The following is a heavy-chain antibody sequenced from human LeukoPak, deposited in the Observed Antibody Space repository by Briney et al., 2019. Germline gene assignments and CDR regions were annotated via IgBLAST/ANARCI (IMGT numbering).Heavy chain of an antibody. J-gene: IGHJ4*02. CDR1: GFTFSTYS. D-gene: IGHD1-26*01. Sequence: GGSLRLSCAASGFTFSTYSMNWVRQAPGKGLEWVSSISFSSSYIYYADSVKGRFTISRDNAKNSLFLQMNSLRAEDTAVYYCANFPGASYPGQDFDYWGQGTLVTVSS. V-gene: IGHV3-21*01. CDR3: ANFPGASYPGQDFDY. CDR2: ISFSSSYI.